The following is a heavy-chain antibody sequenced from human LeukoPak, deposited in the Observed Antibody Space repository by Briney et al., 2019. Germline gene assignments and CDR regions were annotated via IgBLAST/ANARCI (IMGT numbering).Heavy chain of an antibody. CDR1: GFTFRSYS. D-gene: IGHD2-8*01. CDR3: ARVYCTNGVCLD. CDR2: ISSSGSYI. V-gene: IGHV3-21*01. Sequence: PGGSLRLSYAASGFTFRSYSMNWVRQAPGKGLEWVSSISSSGSYIYYADSVKGRFTISRDNAKNSLYLQMNSLRAEDTAVYYCARVYCTNGVCLDWGQGTLVTVSS. J-gene: IGHJ4*02.